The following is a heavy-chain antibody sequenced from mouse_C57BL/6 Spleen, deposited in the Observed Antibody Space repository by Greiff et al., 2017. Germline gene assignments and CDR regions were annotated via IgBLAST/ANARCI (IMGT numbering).Heavy chain of an antibody. D-gene: IGHD1-1*01. Sequence: EVQLQESGPELVKPGASVKIPCKASGYTFTDYNMDWVKQSHGKSLEWIGDINPNNGGTIYNQKFKGQATLTVDKSSSTAYMELRSLTSEDTAVYYGATSYYDSSWYFDVWGTGTTVTVSS. CDR3: ATSYYDSSWYFDV. J-gene: IGHJ1*03. V-gene: IGHV1-18*01. CDR2: INPNNGGT. CDR1: GYTFTDYN.